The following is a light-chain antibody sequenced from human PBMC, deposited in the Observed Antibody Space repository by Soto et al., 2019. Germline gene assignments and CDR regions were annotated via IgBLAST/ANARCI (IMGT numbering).Light chain of an antibody. Sequence: EIVLTQSPGTLSLSPGERATLSCRASQSVNRNFLAWYQQRPGQAPRLLIYGASSRAFGIPDKFSGSGSGTDFTVTSSRLEPEYFALYYCQQYGNSPRTFGQGTKVEVK. J-gene: IGKJ1*01. CDR2: GAS. V-gene: IGKV3-20*01. CDR3: QQYGNSPRT. CDR1: QSVNRNF.